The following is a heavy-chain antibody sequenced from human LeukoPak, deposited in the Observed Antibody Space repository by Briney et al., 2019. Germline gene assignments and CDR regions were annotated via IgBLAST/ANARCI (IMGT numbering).Heavy chain of an antibody. J-gene: IGHJ5*02. CDR1: GFTFSSYW. D-gene: IGHD3-3*01. Sequence: GGSLRLSCAASGFTFSSYWMSWVRQAPGKGLEWVANVKQDGSEKYYVDSVKGRFTISRDNAKNSLYLQMNSLRDEDTAVYFCARDLAYYDFWSGYYTDLFDPWGQGTLVSVSS. CDR2: VKQDGSEK. V-gene: IGHV3-7*01. CDR3: ARDLAYYDFWSGYYTDLFDP.